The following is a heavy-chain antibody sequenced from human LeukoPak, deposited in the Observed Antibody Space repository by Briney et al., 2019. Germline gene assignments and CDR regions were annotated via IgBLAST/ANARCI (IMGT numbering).Heavy chain of an antibody. CDR1: GYTFTSYD. V-gene: IGHV1-8*01. D-gene: IGHD2-15*01. CDR2: MNPNSGNT. J-gene: IGHJ5*02. CDR3: ARGYCSGGSCYRETGWSDP. Sequence: GSVKVSCKASGYTFTSYDINWVRQATGQGLEWMGWMNPNSGNTGYAQKSQGRVTMTRNTSISTAYMELSSLRSEDTAVYYCARGYCSGGSCYRETGWSDPWGQGTLVTVSS.